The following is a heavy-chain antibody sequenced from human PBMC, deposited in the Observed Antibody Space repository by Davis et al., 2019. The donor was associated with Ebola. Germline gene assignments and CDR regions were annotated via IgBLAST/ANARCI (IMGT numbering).Heavy chain of an antibody. D-gene: IGHD3-9*01. V-gene: IGHV3-15*07. CDR1: GFTLRNAW. J-gene: IGHJ6*02. Sequence: GSLRLSCAASGFTLRNAWMNWVRQAPGKGLEWVGRIKSKTDGGTPDYAAPVKGRFTISRDDSKNTLYLQMNSLKTEDTAVYYCTTDYAWNYDFLTGYSAPLDVWGQGTTVTVSS. CDR3: TTDYAWNYDFLTGYSAPLDV. CDR2: IKSKTDGGTP.